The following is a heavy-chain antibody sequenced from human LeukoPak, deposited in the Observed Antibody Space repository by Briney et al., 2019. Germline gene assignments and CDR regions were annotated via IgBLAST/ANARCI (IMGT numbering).Heavy chain of an antibody. Sequence: SETLSLTCDVYGGSFSGYYWSWIRQPPEKGLEWIGEINHNGSTNYNPSLKSRVTISVDKSKNQFSLKLSSVTAADTAVYYCARASHDYGDYSHFDYWGQGTLVTVSS. CDR1: GGSFSGYY. V-gene: IGHV4-34*01. D-gene: IGHD4-17*01. CDR3: ARASHDYGDYSHFDY. J-gene: IGHJ4*02. CDR2: INHNGST.